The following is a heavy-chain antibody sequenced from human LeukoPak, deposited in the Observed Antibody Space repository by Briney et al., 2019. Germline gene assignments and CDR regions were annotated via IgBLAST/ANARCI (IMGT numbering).Heavy chain of an antibody. D-gene: IGHD4-23*01. CDR1: GGSISSYY. V-gene: IGHV4-59*01. J-gene: IGHJ4*02. Sequence: PSETLSLTCTVSGGSISSYYWSWIRQPPGKGLEWIGYIYYSGSTNYNPSLKSRVTISVDTSKNQFSLKLSSVTAADTAAYYCARTGYTVALDYWGQGTLVTVSS. CDR3: ARTGYTVALDY. CDR2: IYYSGST.